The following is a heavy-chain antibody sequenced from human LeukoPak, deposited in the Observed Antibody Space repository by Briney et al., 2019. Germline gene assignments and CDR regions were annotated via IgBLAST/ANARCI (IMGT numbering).Heavy chain of an antibody. Sequence: GGSLRLSCAASGFTVSSNCMSWVRQAPGKGLEWVSVIYSGGSTYYADSVKGRFTISRDNSKNTLYLQMNSLRAEDTAVYYCARDGGMGATYYFDYWGQGTLVTVSS. D-gene: IGHD1-26*01. CDR3: ARDGGMGATYYFDY. CDR1: GFTVSSNC. CDR2: IYSGGST. V-gene: IGHV3-53*01. J-gene: IGHJ4*02.